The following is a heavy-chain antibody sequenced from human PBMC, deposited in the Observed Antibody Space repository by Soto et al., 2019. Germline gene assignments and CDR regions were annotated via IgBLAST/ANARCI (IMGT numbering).Heavy chain of an antibody. V-gene: IGHV4-39*01. Sequence: SETLSLTCTVSGGSISSSSYYWGWIRQPPGKGLEWIGSIYYSGSTYYNPSLKSRVTISVDTSKNQFSLKLSSMTAADTAVYYCARFWDYCSGGSCHRAFDIWGQGTMVTVSS. J-gene: IGHJ3*02. CDR1: GGSISSSSYY. CDR2: IYYSGST. D-gene: IGHD2-15*01. CDR3: ARFWDYCSGGSCHRAFDI.